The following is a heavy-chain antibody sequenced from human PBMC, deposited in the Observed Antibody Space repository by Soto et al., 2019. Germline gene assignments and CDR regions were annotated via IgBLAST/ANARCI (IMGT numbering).Heavy chain of an antibody. CDR3: ARERPDGSRLDP. D-gene: IGHD6-13*01. Sequence: QVQLQESGPGLVKPSQTLSLTCTVSGGSISSGDYYWSWIRKPPGKGLEWIGYIYYSGSTYYNPAPKGRLTTSVDTSKIQFSRKLSSVTAADTAVYYCARERPDGSRLDPWGQGTLVTVSS. V-gene: IGHV4-30-4*01. CDR2: IYYSGST. J-gene: IGHJ5*02. CDR1: GGSISSGDYY.